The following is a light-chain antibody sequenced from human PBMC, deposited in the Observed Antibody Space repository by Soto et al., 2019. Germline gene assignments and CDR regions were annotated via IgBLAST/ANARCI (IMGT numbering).Light chain of an antibody. Sequence: QSVLTQPASVSGSPGQSITISCTGTSSDVGGYKYVSWYQQHPGKAPKLIIYEVSNRPSGVSNRFSGSKSGNTASLTISGIQAEDEADYYCSSFTRSSTVVFGGGTKLTVL. CDR2: EVS. CDR1: SSDVGGYKY. J-gene: IGLJ2*01. V-gene: IGLV2-14*01. CDR3: SSFTRSSTVV.